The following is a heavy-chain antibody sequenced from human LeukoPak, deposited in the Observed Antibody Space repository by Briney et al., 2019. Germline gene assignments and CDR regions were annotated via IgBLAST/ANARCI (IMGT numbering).Heavy chain of an antibody. D-gene: IGHD6-19*01. V-gene: IGHV3-23*01. Sequence: GGSLRLSCAASGFTFSSYAMSWVRQAPGKGLXXXXXXSGSGGSTYYADSVKGRFTISRDNSKNTLYLQMNSLRAEDTAVYYCAKGDIAVAGTASLDYWGQGTLVTVSS. CDR1: GFTFSSYA. CDR2: XSGSGGST. CDR3: AKGDIAVAGTASLDY. J-gene: IGHJ4*02.